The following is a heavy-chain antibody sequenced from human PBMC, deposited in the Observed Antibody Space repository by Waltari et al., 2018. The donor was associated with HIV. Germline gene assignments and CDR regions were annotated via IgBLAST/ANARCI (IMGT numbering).Heavy chain of an antibody. CDR1: GFTFSSHW. CDR3: AREYFYESSGYYYRSTFDY. D-gene: IGHD3-22*01. Sequence: EVQLVESGGGLVPPGESLRLSCAASGFTFSSHWLSWVRQAPGKGLEWVANIKPDGSETYYVDSVKGRFTISRDNAKTSLYLQMNSLRAEDTAVYFCAREYFYESSGYYYRSTFDYWGQGTLVTVSS. J-gene: IGHJ4*02. CDR2: IKPDGSET. V-gene: IGHV3-7*01.